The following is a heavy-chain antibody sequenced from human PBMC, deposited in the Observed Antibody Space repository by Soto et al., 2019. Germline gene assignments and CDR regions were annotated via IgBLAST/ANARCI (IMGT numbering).Heavy chain of an antibody. D-gene: IGHD6-19*01. CDR2: IRSKANSYST. CDR3: TGRGEGRSAWVHAMEV. J-gene: IGHJ6*02. V-gene: IGHV3-73*02. Sequence: EVQLVESGGGLVQTGGSLKLSCAASGFTFSDSAMHWVRQASGKGLEWVGLIRSKANSYSTTYAASLRGRFTISRDDTKNTAYLQVESLITEDTAVYYCTGRGEGRSAWVHAMEVWGQGTTVTVSS. CDR1: GFTFSDSA.